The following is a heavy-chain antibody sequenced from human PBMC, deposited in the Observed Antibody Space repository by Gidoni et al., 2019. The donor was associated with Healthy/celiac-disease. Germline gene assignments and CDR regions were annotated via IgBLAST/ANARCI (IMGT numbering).Heavy chain of an antibody. CDR1: GGTFSSYA. CDR3: ARGGKVDNWNDLVY. CDR2: IRPIFGTA. V-gene: IGHV1-69*01. Sequence: QVQLVQSGAEVKKPGSSVKVSCKASGGTFSSYASSWVRHAPGQGLEWMGGIRPIFGTANYAQKFQGRVTITADESTSTAYMELSSLRSEDTAVYYCARGGKVDNWNDLVYWGQGTLVTVSS. J-gene: IGHJ4*02. D-gene: IGHD1-1*01.